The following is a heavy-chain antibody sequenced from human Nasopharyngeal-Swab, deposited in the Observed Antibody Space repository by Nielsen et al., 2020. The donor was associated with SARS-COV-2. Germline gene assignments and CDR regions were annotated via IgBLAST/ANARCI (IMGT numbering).Heavy chain of an antibody. Sequence: GESLKISCAASGFTFSDYYMSWIRQAPGKGLEWVSYISTNGSTIYYADSLKGRFTISRDNAKNSLYLQMNSLRAEDTAVYFCARGQLWPGYWGQGTLVTVSS. J-gene: IGHJ4*02. V-gene: IGHV3-11*01. D-gene: IGHD5-18*01. CDR1: GFTFSDYY. CDR2: ISTNGSTI. CDR3: ARGQLWPGY.